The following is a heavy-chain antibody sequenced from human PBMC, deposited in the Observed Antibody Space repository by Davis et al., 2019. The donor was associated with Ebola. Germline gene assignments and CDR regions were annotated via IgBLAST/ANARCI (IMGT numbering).Heavy chain of an antibody. CDR1: GGSFSGYY. V-gene: IGHV4-34*01. D-gene: IGHD2-2*01. J-gene: IGHJ5*02. CDR2: INHSGST. Sequence: GSLRLSCAVYGGSFSGYYWSWIRQPPGKGLEWIGEINHSGSTNYNPSLKSRVTISVDTSKNQFSLKLSSVTAADTAVYYCARGPSTRGFDPWGQGTLVTVSS. CDR3: ARGPSTRGFDP.